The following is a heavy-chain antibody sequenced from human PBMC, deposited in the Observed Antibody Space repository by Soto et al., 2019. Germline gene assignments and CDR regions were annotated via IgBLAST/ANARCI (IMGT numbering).Heavy chain of an antibody. CDR1: GFTFSSYA. CDR3: ARLRNYDFWSGYWSP. D-gene: IGHD3-3*01. J-gene: IGHJ5*02. V-gene: IGHV3-30-3*01. CDR2: ISYDGSNK. Sequence: GSLRLSCAASGFTFSSYAMHWVRQAPGKGLEWVAVISYDGSNKYYADSVKGRFTISRDNSKNTLYLQMNSLRAEDTAVYYCARLRNYDFWSGYWSPWGQGTLVTVSS.